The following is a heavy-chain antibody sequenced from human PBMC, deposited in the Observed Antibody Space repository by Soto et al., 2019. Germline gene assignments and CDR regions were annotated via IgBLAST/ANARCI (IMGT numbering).Heavy chain of an antibody. CDR3: ARDHVVSRNWFDS. Sequence: EVQLVESGGGLVQPGGSLRLSCAASGFTFSSYWMHWVRQAPGKGLVWVSRINRDGSSTSYADSVKGRFTISRDNAKNTLYLQMNSLRAEDTAVYYCARDHVVSRNWFDSWGQGTLVTVSS. CDR2: INRDGSST. CDR1: GFTFSSYW. J-gene: IGHJ5*01. V-gene: IGHV3-74*01. D-gene: IGHD2-21*01.